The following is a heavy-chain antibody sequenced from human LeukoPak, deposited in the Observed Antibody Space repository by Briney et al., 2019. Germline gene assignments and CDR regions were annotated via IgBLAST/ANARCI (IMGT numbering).Heavy chain of an antibody. CDR3: ARGQVGGATSYYYMDV. Sequence: SQTLSLTCAVYGGSFSGYYWSWIRQPPGKGLEWIGEINHSGSTNYNPSLKSRVTISVDTSKNQFSLKLSSVTAADTAVYYCARGQVGGATSYYYMDVWGKGTTVTVSS. V-gene: IGHV4-34*01. CDR2: INHSGST. J-gene: IGHJ6*03. D-gene: IGHD1-26*01. CDR1: GGSFSGYY.